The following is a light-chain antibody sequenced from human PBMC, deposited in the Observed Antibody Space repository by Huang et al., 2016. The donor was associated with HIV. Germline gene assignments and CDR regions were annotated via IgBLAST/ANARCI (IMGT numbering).Light chain of an antibody. J-gene: IGKJ4*01. CDR2: GAS. CDR3: QQYYSTPLT. CDR1: QSVLYSSNNKNY. Sequence: DIVMTPSPDSLAVSLGGRATINCKSSQSVLYSSNNKNYLAWYQQKPGQPPKLLIYGASTRESGVPDRFSGSGSGTDFTLTISSLQAEDVAVYYCQQYYSTPLTFGGGTKVEIK. V-gene: IGKV4-1*01.